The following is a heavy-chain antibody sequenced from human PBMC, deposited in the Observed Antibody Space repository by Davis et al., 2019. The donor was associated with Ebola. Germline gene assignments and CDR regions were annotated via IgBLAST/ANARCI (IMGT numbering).Heavy chain of an antibody. CDR1: GFTFSSYW. Sequence: GESLKISFAASGFTFSSYWMSWVRQAPGKGLEWVANIKQDGSEKYYVDSVKGRFTISRDNAKNSLYLQMNSLRAEDTAVYYCARYYYDFWSGYHNWYFDLWGRGTLVTVSS. V-gene: IGHV3-7*01. J-gene: IGHJ2*01. D-gene: IGHD3-3*01. CDR3: ARYYYDFWSGYHNWYFDL. CDR2: IKQDGSEK.